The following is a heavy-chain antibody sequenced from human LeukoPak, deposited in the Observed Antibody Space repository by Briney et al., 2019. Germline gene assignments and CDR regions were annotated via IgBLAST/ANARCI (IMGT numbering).Heavy chain of an antibody. CDR3: ARDPKPTIFGVASFDY. V-gene: IGHV4-30-4*08. CDR2: IYYSGST. Sequence: PSETLSLTCTVSGGSISSGDYYWSWIRQPPGKGLEWIGYIYYSGSTYYNPSLKSRATISVDTSKNQFSLKLSSVTAADTAVYYCARDPKPTIFGVASFDYWGQGTLVTVSS. J-gene: IGHJ4*02. CDR1: GGSISSGDYY. D-gene: IGHD3-3*01.